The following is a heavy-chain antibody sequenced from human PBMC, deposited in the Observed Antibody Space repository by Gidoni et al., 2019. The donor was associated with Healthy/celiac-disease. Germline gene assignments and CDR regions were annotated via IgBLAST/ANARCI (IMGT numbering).Heavy chain of an antibody. CDR1: GGCISSGGYY. J-gene: IGHJ3*02. D-gene: IGHD1-26*01. CDR3: ARDSAVAQNPQGAFDI. V-gene: IGHV4-31*03. Sequence: QVQLQESGTGLVKPSQTLSLTCTVAGGCISSGGYYWSWSRQHPGKGLEWIGYIYSSGSTYYNPSLKSRVTISVDTSKNQFSLKLSSVTAADTAVYYCARDSAVAQNPQGAFDIWGQGTMVTVSS. CDR2: IYSSGST.